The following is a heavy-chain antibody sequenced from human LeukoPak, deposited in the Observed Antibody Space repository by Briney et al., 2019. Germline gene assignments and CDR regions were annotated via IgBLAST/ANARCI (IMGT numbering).Heavy chain of an antibody. Sequence: GGSLRLSCAASGFTFNTYGMHWVRQAPGKGLEWVAFTRDDGSNDYYTDSVKGRFTISRDNSKNTLYLQMNSLRAEDTAVYYCARSYYYDSSGTPDYWGQGTLVTVSS. V-gene: IGHV3-30*02. CDR3: ARSYYYDSSGTPDY. CDR1: GFTFNTYG. CDR2: TRDDGSND. D-gene: IGHD3-22*01. J-gene: IGHJ4*02.